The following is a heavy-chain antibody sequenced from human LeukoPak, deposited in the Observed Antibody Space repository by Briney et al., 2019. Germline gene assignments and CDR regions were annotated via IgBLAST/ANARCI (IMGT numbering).Heavy chain of an antibody. CDR3: ARDRSFFDY. CDR1: GYTFSSYG. J-gene: IGHJ4*02. Sequence: GASVKASCKASGYTFSSYGISWVRQAPGQGLEWMGWISAYNGNTNYAQKLQDRVTMTTDTSTNTAYMELRSLRSDDTAVYYCARDRSFFDYWGQGTLVTVSS. V-gene: IGHV1-18*01. D-gene: IGHD3-10*01. CDR2: ISAYNGNT.